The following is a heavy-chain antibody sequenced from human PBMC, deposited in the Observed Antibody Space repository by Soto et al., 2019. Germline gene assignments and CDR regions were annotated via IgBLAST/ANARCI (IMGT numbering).Heavy chain of an antibody. CDR2: IYTSGST. Sequence: SETLSLTCTVSGGSISSFYWSWIRQPAGKGLEWIGRIYTSGSTNYNPSLKSRVTMSLDTSKNQVSLKLSSVTAADTAVYFCAGDQGYYYYAMDIWGQGTTVTVS. CDR1: GGSISSFY. V-gene: IGHV4-4*07. J-gene: IGHJ6*02. CDR3: AGDQGYYYYAMDI.